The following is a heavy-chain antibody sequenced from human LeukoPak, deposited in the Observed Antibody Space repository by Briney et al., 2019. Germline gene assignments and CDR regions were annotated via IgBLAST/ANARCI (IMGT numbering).Heavy chain of an antibody. Sequence: PSETLSLTCAVYGGSFSGYYWSWIRQPPGKGLEWIGEINHSGSTNYNPSPKSRVTISVDTSKNQFSLKMNSVTAADTAVYYCARGLGAHSPDYDYLWGSYRYTGGFDYWGQGTLVTVSS. CDR3: ARGLGAHSPDYDYLWGSYRYTGGFDY. CDR2: INHSGST. V-gene: IGHV4-34*01. J-gene: IGHJ4*02. CDR1: GGSFSGYY. D-gene: IGHD3-16*02.